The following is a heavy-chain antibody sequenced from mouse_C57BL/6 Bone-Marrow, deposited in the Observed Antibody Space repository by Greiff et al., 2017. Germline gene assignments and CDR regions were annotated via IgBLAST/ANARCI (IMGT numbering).Heavy chain of an antibody. CDR1: GYTFTSYW. J-gene: IGHJ1*03. CDR2: IHPSDSDT. CDR3: AIPHYYGSSYWYFDV. D-gene: IGHD1-1*01. Sequence: VQLQQPGAELVKPGASVKVSCKASGYTFTSYWMHWVKQRPGQGLEWIGRIHPSDSDTNYNQKFKGKATLTVAKSSSTAYMQLSSLTSEDSAVYYCAIPHYYGSSYWYFDVWGTGTTVTVSS. V-gene: IGHV1-74*01.